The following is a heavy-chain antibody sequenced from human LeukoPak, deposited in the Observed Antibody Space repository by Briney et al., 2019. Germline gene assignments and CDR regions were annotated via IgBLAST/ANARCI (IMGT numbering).Heavy chain of an antibody. J-gene: IGHJ4*02. V-gene: IGHV3-30*04. D-gene: IGHD6-13*01. Sequence: GGSLRLSCAASGFTFSSYSMHWVRQAPGKGLEWVAVISYDGSNKYYPDSEKGRFTISRNNAKNSLYQQMNSLRAEDTAYYCGARENNCSWYSFHYWGQGTLVTVSS. CDR3: ARENNCSWYSFHY. CDR2: ISYDGSNK. CDR1: GFTFSSYS.